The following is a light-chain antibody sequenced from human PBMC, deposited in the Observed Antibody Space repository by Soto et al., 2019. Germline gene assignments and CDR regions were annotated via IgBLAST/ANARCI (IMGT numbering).Light chain of an antibody. CDR1: SYDVGTYGL. V-gene: IGLV2-23*02. CDR3: CSYAGDIIFFL. Sequence: QSAVTQPASVSGSPGQSVTISCTGTSYDVGTYGLVSWYQQHPGEAPRLIIYEVSKRPSGVSDRYSGSMSGNTASLTISGLQAEDEADYYCCSYAGDIIFFLFGTGTKVTVL. CDR2: EVS. J-gene: IGLJ1*01.